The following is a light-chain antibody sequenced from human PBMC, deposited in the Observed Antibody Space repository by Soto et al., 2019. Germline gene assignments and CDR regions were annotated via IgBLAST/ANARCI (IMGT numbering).Light chain of an antibody. J-gene: IGKJ1*01. Sequence: EIVMTQSPVTLSVSPGERATLACRASQSIRNNLAWYQQKPGQHPRLLIYGVSTRATGTPARFSGSGSGTDFTLTVSDLQSEDFAVYYCQQYNNWPPWTFGHGTQVEIK. CDR1: QSIRNN. CDR3: QQYNNWPPWT. V-gene: IGKV3-15*01. CDR2: GVS.